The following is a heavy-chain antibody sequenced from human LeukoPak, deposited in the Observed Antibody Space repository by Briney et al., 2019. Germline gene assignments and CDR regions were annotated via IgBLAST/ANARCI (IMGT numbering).Heavy chain of an antibody. J-gene: IGHJ6*03. Sequence: PSETLSLTCTVSGGSISSSSYYWGWIRQPPGKGLEWIGSIYYSGSTYYNPSLKSRVTISVDTSKNQFSLKLSSVTAADTAVYYCAREGYSSGWYAAYYMDVWGKGTTVTVSS. CDR2: IYYSGST. V-gene: IGHV4-39*07. CDR1: GGSISSSSYY. CDR3: AREGYSSGWYAAYYMDV. D-gene: IGHD6-19*01.